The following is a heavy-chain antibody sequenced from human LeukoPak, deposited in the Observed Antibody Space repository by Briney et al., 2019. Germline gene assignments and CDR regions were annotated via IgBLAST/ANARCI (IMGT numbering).Heavy chain of an antibody. J-gene: IGHJ4*02. CDR3: ARYYGGRYDY. Sequence: GGSLRLSCAASGFTFSNYAMSWVRQAPGKGLEWVANIKQDGSEKYSVDSVKGRFTISRDNAKNSLCLQMNSLRAEDTAMYYCARYYGGRYDYWGQGTLVTVSS. V-gene: IGHV3-7*01. D-gene: IGHD4-23*01. CDR2: IKQDGSEK. CDR1: GFTFSNYA.